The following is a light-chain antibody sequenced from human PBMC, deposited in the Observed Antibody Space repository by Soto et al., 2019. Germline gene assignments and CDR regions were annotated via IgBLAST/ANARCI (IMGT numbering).Light chain of an antibody. CDR3: NSYTSSNTLYV. Sequence: QSALTQPASVSGSPGQSINISCTGTSSDIGGYNYVSWYQQHPGKAPKLMLYEVSNRPSGVSNRFSGSKSGNTASLTISGLQAEDEADYYCNSYTSSNTLYVFGSGTKLTVL. J-gene: IGLJ1*01. CDR2: EVS. V-gene: IGLV2-14*01. CDR1: SSDIGGYNY.